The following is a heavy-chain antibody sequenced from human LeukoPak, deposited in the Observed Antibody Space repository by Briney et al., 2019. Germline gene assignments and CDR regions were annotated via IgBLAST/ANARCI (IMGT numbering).Heavy chain of an antibody. D-gene: IGHD1-26*01. V-gene: IGHV3-30-3*01. J-gene: IGHJ3*02. CDR3: ARGSPRRSGSYPPPDAFDI. CDR2: ISYDGSNK. Sequence: GRSLRLSCAASGFTFSSYAMHWVRQAPGKGLEWVAVISYDGSNKYYADSVKGRFTISRDNSKNTLYLQMNSLRAEDTAVYYCARGSPRRSGSYPPPDAFDIWGEGTIDTVSS. CDR1: GFTFSSYA.